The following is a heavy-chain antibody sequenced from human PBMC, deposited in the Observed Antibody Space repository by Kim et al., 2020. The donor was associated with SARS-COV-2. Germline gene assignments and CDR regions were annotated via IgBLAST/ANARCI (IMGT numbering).Heavy chain of an antibody. CDR3: ARLFPEDYYDSGFDP. D-gene: IGHD3-22*01. J-gene: IGHJ5*02. V-gene: IGHV5-51*01. Sequence: PSFQAQVTISADKSISTAYLQWSSLKASDTAMYYCARLFPEDYYDSGFDPWGQGTLVTVSS.